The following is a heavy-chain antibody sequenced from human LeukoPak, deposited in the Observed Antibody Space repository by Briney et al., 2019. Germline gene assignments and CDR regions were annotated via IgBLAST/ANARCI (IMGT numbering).Heavy chain of an antibody. CDR1: GGSFSTYY. V-gene: IGHV4-59*01. CDR3: ARGDSSGYDAFDI. J-gene: IGHJ3*02. Sequence: SETLSLTCTVSGGSFSTYYWSWIRQPPGKGLEWIGYIYYSGSTNYNPSLKSRLIISVDTSTNQFSLSLSSVTAADTAVYYCARGDSSGYDAFDIWGQGTMVTVSS. CDR2: IYYSGST. D-gene: IGHD3-22*01.